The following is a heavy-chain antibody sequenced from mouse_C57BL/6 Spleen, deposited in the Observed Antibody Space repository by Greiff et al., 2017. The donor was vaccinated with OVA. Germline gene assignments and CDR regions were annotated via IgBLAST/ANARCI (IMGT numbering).Heavy chain of an antibody. CDR3: ARYYYGNYDYAMDY. Sequence: QVQLQQPGAELVRPGSSVKLSCKASGYTFTSYWMDWVKQRPGQGLEWIGNIYPSDSETHYNQKFKDKATLTVDKSSSTAYMQLSSLTSEDSAVYYGARYYYGNYDYAMDYWGQGTSVTVSS. CDR1: GYTFTSYW. D-gene: IGHD2-1*01. CDR2: IYPSDSET. J-gene: IGHJ4*01. V-gene: IGHV1-61*01.